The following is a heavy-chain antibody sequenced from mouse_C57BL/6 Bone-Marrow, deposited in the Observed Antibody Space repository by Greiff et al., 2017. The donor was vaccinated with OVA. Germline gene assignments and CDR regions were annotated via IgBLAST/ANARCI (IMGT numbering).Heavy chain of an antibody. J-gene: IGHJ1*03. V-gene: IGHV1-4*01. D-gene: IGHD1-1*01. CDR3: ARRDYGSSNWYFDV. CDR1: GYTFTSYT. Sequence: VQGVESGAELARPGASVKMSCKASGYTFTSYTMHWVKQRPGQGLEWIGYINPSSGYTKYNQKFKDKATLTADKSSSTAYMQLSSLTSEDSAVYYCARRDYGSSNWYFDVWGTGTTVTVSS. CDR2: INPSSGYT.